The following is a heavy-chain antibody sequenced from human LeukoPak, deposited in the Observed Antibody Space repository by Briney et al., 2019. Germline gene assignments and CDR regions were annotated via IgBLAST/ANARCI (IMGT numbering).Heavy chain of an antibody. V-gene: IGHV4-34*01. D-gene: IGHD3-9*01. CDR1: GGSFSGYY. CDR3: ASNPSLLRYSYYFDY. Sequence: PSETLSLTCAVYGGSFSGYYWSWIRQPPGRGLEWIGEINHSGSTNYNPSLKSRVTISVDTSKNQFSLKLSSVTAADTAVYYCASNPSLLRYSYYFDYWGQGTLVTVSS. CDR2: INHSGST. J-gene: IGHJ4*02.